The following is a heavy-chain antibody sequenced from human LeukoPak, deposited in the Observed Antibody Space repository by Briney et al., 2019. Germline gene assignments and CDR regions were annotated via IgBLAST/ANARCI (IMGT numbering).Heavy chain of an antibody. V-gene: IGHV4-59*12. D-gene: IGHD3-10*01. CDR1: GGSISSYY. CDR3: ARVLRYYYGSGSYVDP. J-gene: IGHJ5*02. Sequence: SETLSLTCTVSGGSISSYYWSWIRQPPGKGLEWIGYIYYSGSTNYNPSLKSRLTISLDTSKNQFSLRLSSVTAADTAVYYCARVLRYYYGSGSYVDPWGQGTLVTVSS. CDR2: IYYSGST.